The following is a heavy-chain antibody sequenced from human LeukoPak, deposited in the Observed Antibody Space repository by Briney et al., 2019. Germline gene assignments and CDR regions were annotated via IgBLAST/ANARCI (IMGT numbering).Heavy chain of an antibody. V-gene: IGHV3-11*01. J-gene: IGHJ5*02. Sequence: PGGSLRLSSAASGFTFSDYYMSRIRPAPGEGVGWVSYISSSGSPIYYADSVKGRFTISRDNAKNSMYLQMNSLRAEDTAVYYCARVLRGYSYGLNWFDPWGQGTLVTVSS. CDR3: ARVLRGYSYGLNWFDP. D-gene: IGHD5-18*01. CDR2: ISSSGSPI. CDR1: GFTFSDYY.